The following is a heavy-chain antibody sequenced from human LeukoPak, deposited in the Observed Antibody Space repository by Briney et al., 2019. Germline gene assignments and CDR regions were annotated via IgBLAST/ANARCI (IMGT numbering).Heavy chain of an antibody. CDR2: IFYSGTT. V-gene: IGHV4-39*01. J-gene: IGHJ5*02. CDR1: AGSINSNRYF. D-gene: IGHD3-10*01. CDR3: APYYGSGNYRPNNWFDP. Sequence: SESLSLTCSVSAGSINSNRYFWGWIRQPPGKGLDSIGSIFYSGTTYYNPSLKSRVTISVDTSKNQFSLELRSVTAADTAVYYCAPYYGSGNYRPNNWFDPWGQGILVTVSS.